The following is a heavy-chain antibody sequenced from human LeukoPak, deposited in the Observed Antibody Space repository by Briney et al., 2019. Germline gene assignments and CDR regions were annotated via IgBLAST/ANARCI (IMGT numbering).Heavy chain of an antibody. CDR1: GGSFSGYY. CDR2: INHSGST. CDR3: HHISEVMITFGGVIVPSDY. J-gene: IGHJ4*02. Sequence: PSETLSLTCAVYGGSFSGYYWSWIRQPPGKGLEWIGEINHSGSTNYNPSLKSRVTISVDTSKNQFSLKLSSVTAADTAVYYCHHISEVMITFGGVIVPSDYWGQGTLVTVSS. V-gene: IGHV4-34*01. D-gene: IGHD3-16*02.